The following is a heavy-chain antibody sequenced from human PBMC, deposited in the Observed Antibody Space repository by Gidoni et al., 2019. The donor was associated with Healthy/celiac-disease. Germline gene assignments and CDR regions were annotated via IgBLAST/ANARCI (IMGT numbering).Heavy chain of an antibody. D-gene: IGHD2-15*01. CDR1: GGSFSGYY. CDR2: INHSGST. J-gene: IGHJ6*03. Sequence: QVQLQQWGAGLLKPSETLSLTCAVYGGSFSGYYWSWIRQPPGKGLEWIGEINHSGSTNYNPSLKSRVTISVDTSKNQFSLKLSSVTAADTAVYYCARGGRVVETVYMDVWGKGTTVTVSS. V-gene: IGHV4-34*01. CDR3: ARGGRVVETVYMDV.